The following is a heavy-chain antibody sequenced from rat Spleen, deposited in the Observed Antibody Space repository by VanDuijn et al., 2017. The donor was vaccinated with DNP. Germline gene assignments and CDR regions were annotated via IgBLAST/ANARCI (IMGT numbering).Heavy chain of an antibody. CDR1: VYSITSSFR. J-gene: IGHJ2*01. Sequence: EVQLQESGPGLVKPSQSLSLTCSVTVYSITSSFRWTWIRKFPGDKLEWMGYINGAGSTDYNPSLKSRISITRDTSKNQFFLQVNSVTPEDSATYYCAIQLGVFDYWGQGVMVTVSS. D-gene: IGHD5-1*01. CDR2: INGAGST. V-gene: IGHV3-3*01. CDR3: AIQLGVFDY.